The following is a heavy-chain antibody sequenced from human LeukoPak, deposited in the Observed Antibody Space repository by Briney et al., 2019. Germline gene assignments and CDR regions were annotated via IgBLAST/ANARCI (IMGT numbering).Heavy chain of an antibody. CDR1: GYTFTGYY. V-gene: IGHV1-2*06. CDR2: INPNNGGT. CDR3: TRESGSYHGNDY. J-gene: IGHJ4*02. Sequence: ASVKVSCKASGYTFTGYYMHWERQAPGQGLEGMGRINPNNGGTNYAQKFQGRVTMTGDTSISTAYMELSSLRSDDTAVYYCTRESGSYHGNDYWGQGTLVTVSS. D-gene: IGHD1-26*01.